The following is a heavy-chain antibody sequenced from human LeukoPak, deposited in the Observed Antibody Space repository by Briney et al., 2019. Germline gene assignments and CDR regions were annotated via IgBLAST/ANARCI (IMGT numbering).Heavy chain of an antibody. CDR1: GGSISNYY. V-gene: IGHV4-59*08. CDR2: ISYSGNT. Sequence: SETLSLTCTVSGGSISNYYWSWIRQPPGKELEWLGYISYSGNTDSNPSLKSRVTISVDTSKNQFSLKLSSVTAADTAVYYCARGRPTYYDILTGYNNWFDPWGQGTLVTVSS. J-gene: IGHJ5*02. D-gene: IGHD3-9*01. CDR3: ARGRPTYYDILTGYNNWFDP.